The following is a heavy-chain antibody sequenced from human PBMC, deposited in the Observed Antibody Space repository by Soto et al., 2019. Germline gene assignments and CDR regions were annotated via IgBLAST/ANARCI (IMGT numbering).Heavy chain of an antibody. D-gene: IGHD2-8*01. CDR3: AKWAPEYCPSGVCSWRSYYGLDV. CDR2: ISGSSDTT. J-gene: IGHJ6*02. V-gene: IGHV3-23*01. Sequence: EVQLLESGGGLVQPGGSLRLSCAASGFTFSSYAMSWVRQAPGKGLEWVLGISGSSDTTYYADSVKCRFSISSDSSMYTLSLHMTTLGPEDTAVYYCAKWAPEYCPSGVCSWRSYYGLDVWGQGTTVTVSS. CDR1: GFTFSSYA.